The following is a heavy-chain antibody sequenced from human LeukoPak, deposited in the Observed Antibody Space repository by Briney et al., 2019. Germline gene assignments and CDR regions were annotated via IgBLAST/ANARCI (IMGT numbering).Heavy chain of an antibody. V-gene: IGHV1-24*01. CDR2: FDPEDGET. Sequence: ASVKVSCKVSGYTLTELSMHWVRQAPGKGLEWMGGFDPEDGETIYAQKFQGRVIMTEDTSTDTAYMELSSLRSEDTAVYYCATTLYITIFGVVNDAFDIWGQGTMVTVSS. J-gene: IGHJ3*02. D-gene: IGHD3-3*01. CDR3: ATTLYITIFGVVNDAFDI. CDR1: GYTLTELS.